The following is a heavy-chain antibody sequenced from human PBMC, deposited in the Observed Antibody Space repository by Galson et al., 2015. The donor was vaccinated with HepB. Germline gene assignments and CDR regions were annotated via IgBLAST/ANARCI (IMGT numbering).Heavy chain of an antibody. CDR1: GDSVSSNSAA. V-gene: IGHV6-1*01. CDR2: TYYRSKWYN. D-gene: IGHD1-26*01. Sequence: CAISGDSVSSNSAAWNWIRQSPSRGLEWLGRTYYRSKWYNDYAVSVKSRITINPDTSKNQFSLQLNSVTPEGTAVYYCAREGVGATTSHHYYYYMDVWGKGTTVTVSS. CDR3: AREGVGATTSHHYYYYMDV. J-gene: IGHJ6*03.